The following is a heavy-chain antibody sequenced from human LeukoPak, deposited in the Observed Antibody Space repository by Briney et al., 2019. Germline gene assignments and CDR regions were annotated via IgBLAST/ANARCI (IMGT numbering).Heavy chain of an antibody. CDR3: AKAYSSGWYYFDY. CDR1: GFTFSNYA. J-gene: IGHJ4*02. V-gene: IGHV3-23*01. CDR2: ISGSGGST. D-gene: IGHD6-19*01. Sequence: GGSLRLSCAASGFTFSNYAMSWVRQAPGKGLEWVSAISGSGGSTNYADSVKGRFTIPRDNSKNTLYLQMNSLRAEDTAVYYCAKAYSSGWYYFDYWGQGTLVTVSS.